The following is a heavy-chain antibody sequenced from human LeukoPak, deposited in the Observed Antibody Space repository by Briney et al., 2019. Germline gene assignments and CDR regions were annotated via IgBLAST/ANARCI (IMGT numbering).Heavy chain of an antibody. J-gene: IGHJ4*02. CDR2: IYYSGST. CDR1: GGSISSSSYY. Sequence: SETLSLTCTVSGGSISSSSYYWGWIRQPPGKGLEWIGSIYYSGSTYYNPSLKSRVTISVDTSKNQFSLQLNSVTPEDTAVYYCARNTWSGSYHDPFDYWGQGTLVTVSS. CDR3: ARNTWSGSYHDPFDY. D-gene: IGHD1-26*01. V-gene: IGHV4-39*01.